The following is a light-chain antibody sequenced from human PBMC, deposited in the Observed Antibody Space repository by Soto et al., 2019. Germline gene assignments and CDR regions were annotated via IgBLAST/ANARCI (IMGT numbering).Light chain of an antibody. J-gene: IGLJ1*01. CDR3: QSYESSLSGYV. CDR2: GNS. CDR1: SSNIGAGYD. V-gene: IGLV1-40*01. Sequence: VLTQPPSVSGAPGQRVTTSCTGSSSNIGAGYDVHWYQQLPGTAPKLLIYGNSNRPSGVPDRFSGSKSGTSASLAITGLQAEDEADYYCQSYESSLSGYVFGTGTKVTVL.